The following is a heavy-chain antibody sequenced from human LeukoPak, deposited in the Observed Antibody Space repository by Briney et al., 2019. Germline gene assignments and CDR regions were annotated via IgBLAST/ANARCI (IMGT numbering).Heavy chain of an antibody. CDR3: ARDLGSYYYGSGSYFFDY. V-gene: IGHV1-46*03. Sequence: GASVKVSCKASGYTFTSYYMHWVRQAPGQGLEWMGIINPSGGSTSYAQKFQGRVTMTRDTSKSTVYMELSSVRSEDTAVYYCARDLGSYYYGSGSYFFDYWGQGTLVTVSS. CDR1: GYTFTSYY. J-gene: IGHJ4*02. CDR2: INPSGGST. D-gene: IGHD3-10*01.